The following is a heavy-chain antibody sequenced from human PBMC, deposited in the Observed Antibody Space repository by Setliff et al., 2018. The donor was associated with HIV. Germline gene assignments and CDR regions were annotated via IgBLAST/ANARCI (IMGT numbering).Heavy chain of an antibody. CDR2: ISGSDGTV. V-gene: IGHV3-48*03. CDR1: GFTFGDYA. Sequence: GSLRLSCTASGFTFGDYAMSWVRQAPGKGLEWVSYISGSDGTVFYADSVRGRFIISRDDAKNSLYLQMNSLRAEDTAVYYCAKDRNWDPPYWFDYWGQGTVVTVSS. J-gene: IGHJ4*02. D-gene: IGHD2-8*02. CDR3: AKDRNWDPPYWFDY.